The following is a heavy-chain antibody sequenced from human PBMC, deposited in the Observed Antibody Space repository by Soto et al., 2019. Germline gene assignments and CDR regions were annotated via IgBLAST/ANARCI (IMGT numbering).Heavy chain of an antibody. CDR1: GYTFTSYY. D-gene: IGHD5-18*01. CDR3: ARELYSYGYTPPAHFDY. CDR2: INPSGGST. J-gene: IGHJ4*02. Sequence: ASVKVSCKASGYTFTSYYMHWVRQAPGQGFEWMGIINPSGGSTSYAQKFQGRVTMTRDTSTSTVYMELSSLRSEDTAVYYCARELYSYGYTPPAHFDYWGQGTLVTVSS. V-gene: IGHV1-46*01.